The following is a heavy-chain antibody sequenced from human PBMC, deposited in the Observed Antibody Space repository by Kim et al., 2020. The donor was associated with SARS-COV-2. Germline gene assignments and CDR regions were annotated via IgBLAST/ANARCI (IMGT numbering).Heavy chain of an antibody. CDR1: GGSISSSSYY. CDR3: ARHRVGGYSGYDYNWFDP. CDR2: IYYSGST. D-gene: IGHD5-12*01. V-gene: IGHV4-39*01. J-gene: IGHJ5*02. Sequence: SETLSLTCTVSGGSISSSSYYWGWIRQPPGKGLEWIGSIYYSGSTYYNPSLKSRVTISVDTSKNQFSLTLSSVTAADTAVYYCARHRVGGYSGYDYNWFDPWGQGTLVTVSS.